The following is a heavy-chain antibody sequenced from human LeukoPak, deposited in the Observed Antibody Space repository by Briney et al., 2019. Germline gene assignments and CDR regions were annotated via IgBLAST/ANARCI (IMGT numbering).Heavy chain of an antibody. D-gene: IGHD3-22*01. CDR1: GFTFSSYA. CDR2: ISYDGSNK. CDR3: ERSGMIVVVIPVYYFDY. J-gene: IGHJ4*02. V-gene: IGHV3-30-3*01. Sequence: GGSLRLSCAASGFTFSSYAMHWVRQAPGKGLEWVAVISYDGSNKYYADSVKGRFTISRDNSKNTLYLQMNSLRAEDTAVYYCERSGMIVVVIPVYYFDYWGQGTLVTVSS.